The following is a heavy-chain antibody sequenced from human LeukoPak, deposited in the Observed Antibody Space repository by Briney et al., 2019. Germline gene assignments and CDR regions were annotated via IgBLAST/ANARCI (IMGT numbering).Heavy chain of an antibody. CDR1: GFTFSSYA. CDR2: ISESGAST. CDR3: ARHSGNSGSYYFDY. D-gene: IGHD5-12*01. V-gene: IGHV3-23*01. Sequence: GGSLRLSCEASGFTFSSYALTWVRQAPGKGLEWVSAISESGASTFYADSVKGRFTISRDNSKNTMYLQMNSLRPEDTAVYYCARHSGNSGSYYFDYWGQGTLVTVSS. J-gene: IGHJ4*02.